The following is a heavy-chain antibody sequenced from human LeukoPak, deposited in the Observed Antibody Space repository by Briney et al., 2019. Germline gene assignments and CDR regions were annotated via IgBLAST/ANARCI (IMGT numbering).Heavy chain of an antibody. Sequence: ASVTVSFKASGYTFTGYYMHWVRQAPGQGLEWMGWINPNSGGTNYAQKFQGRVTMTRDTSISTAYMELSRLRSDDTAVYYCARPTYYYDSSGYYYFDYWGQGALVTVSS. V-gene: IGHV1-2*02. J-gene: IGHJ4*02. CDR3: ARPTYYYDSSGYYYFDY. D-gene: IGHD3-22*01. CDR1: GYTFTGYY. CDR2: INPNSGGT.